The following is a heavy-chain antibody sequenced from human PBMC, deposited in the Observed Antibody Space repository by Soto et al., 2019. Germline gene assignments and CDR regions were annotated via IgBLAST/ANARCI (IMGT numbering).Heavy chain of an antibody. Sequence: GGSLRLSCAASGFTFTSYSMNWARQAPGKGLEWVSSSSSSSTYIYYADSVKGRFTISRDNAKNSLYLQMNSLRAEDKAVYFCARVYYSNLPYYFYYMDVWGQGTTVTVSS. D-gene: IGHD4-4*01. CDR1: GFTFTSYS. V-gene: IGHV3-21*01. CDR3: ARVYYSNLPYYFYYMDV. J-gene: IGHJ6*02. CDR2: SSSSSTYI.